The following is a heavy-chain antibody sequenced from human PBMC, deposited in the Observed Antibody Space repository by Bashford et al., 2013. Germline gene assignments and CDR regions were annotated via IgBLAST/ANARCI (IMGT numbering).Heavy chain of an antibody. Sequence: ASVKVSCKASGYTFSDYYLHWVRQAPGQGLEWMGWINPNPNSGATKYAEMFQGRVTMTRDTSISTAYMELSSLRSDDTAVYFCARDGPVVGVWNAFDVVGQGTVSPSPQ. D-gene: IGHD1-26*01. CDR1: GYTFSDYY. V-gene: IGHV1-2*02. CDR2: INPNPNSGAT. CDR3: ARDGPVVGVWNAFDV. J-gene: IGHJ3*01.